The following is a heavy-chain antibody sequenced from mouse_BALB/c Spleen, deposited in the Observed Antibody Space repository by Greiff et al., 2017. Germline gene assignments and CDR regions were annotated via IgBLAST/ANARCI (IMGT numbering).Heavy chain of an antibody. CDR3: ARGNYAMDY. CDR2: IYPGDGDT. Sequence: SGAELARPGASVKLSCKASGYTFTSYWMQWVKQRPGQGLEWIGAIYPGDGDTRYTQKFKGKATLTADKSSSTAYMQLSSLASEDSAVYYCARGNYAMDYWGQGTSVTVSS. D-gene: IGHD2-14*01. J-gene: IGHJ4*01. V-gene: IGHV1-87*01. CDR1: GYTFTSYW.